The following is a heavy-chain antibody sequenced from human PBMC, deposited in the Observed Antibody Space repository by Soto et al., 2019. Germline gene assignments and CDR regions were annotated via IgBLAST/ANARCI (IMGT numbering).Heavy chain of an antibody. CDR2: INHSGST. V-gene: IGHV4-34*01. J-gene: IGHJ4*02. D-gene: IGHD3-3*01. CDR3: ARGITIFGVVPG. Sequence: SETLSLTCAVYGVPFSGYYWSWIRQPPGKGLEWIGEINHSGSTNYNPSLKSRVTISVDTSKNQFSLELSSLRSEDTAVYYCARGITIFGVVPGWGQGTLVTVSS. CDR1: GVPFSGYY.